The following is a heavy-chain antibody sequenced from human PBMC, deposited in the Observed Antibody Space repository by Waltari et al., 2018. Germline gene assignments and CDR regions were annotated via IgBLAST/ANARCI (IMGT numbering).Heavy chain of an antibody. V-gene: IGHV3-33*01. Sequence: QVQLVESGGGVVQPGRSLRLSCAASGFTFSSYDMHWVRQAPGKGLEWVAVIWYDGSKKYYADSVKGRFTISRDNSKNTLYLQMNSLRVEDTAVYYCARDFIDTVTTYRFDYWGLGTLVTVSS. CDR3: ARDFIDTVTTYRFDY. D-gene: IGHD4-17*01. CDR2: IWYDGSKK. CDR1: GFTFSSYD. J-gene: IGHJ4*02.